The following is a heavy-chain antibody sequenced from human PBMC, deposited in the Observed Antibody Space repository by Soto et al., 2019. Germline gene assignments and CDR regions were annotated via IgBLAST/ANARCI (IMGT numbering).Heavy chain of an antibody. CDR2: ISGGGGST. V-gene: IGHV3-23*01. J-gene: IGHJ4*02. D-gene: IGHD2-15*01. Sequence: GGSLRLSCAASGFTFSSYAMSWVRQAPGKGLEWVSAISGGGGSTYYADSVKGRFTISRDNSKNTLYLQMNSLRAEDTALYYCAKAYCSGGSCYSGFFDYWGQGTLVTVSS. CDR3: AKAYCSGGSCYSGFFDY. CDR1: GFTFSSYA.